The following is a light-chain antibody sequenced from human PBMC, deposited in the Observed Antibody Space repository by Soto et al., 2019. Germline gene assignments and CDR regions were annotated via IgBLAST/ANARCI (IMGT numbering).Light chain of an antibody. Sequence: DIQMTQSPSTLSASVGDRVTLTCRASQSISSYLAWYQLKPGKAPKLLISKTSSLESGVPSRFSGSGSGTEFTLTISSLQPDDIATYYCQHYSGYSTFGQGTKVDIK. V-gene: IGKV1-5*03. CDR3: QHYSGYST. CDR2: KTS. J-gene: IGKJ2*01. CDR1: QSISSY.